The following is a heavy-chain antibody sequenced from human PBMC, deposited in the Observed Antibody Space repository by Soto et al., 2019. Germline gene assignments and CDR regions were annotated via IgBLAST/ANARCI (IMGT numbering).Heavy chain of an antibody. V-gene: IGHV3-73*01. CDR1: GFTFSGSA. CDR2: VRSKPNNYAT. J-gene: IGHJ4*02. D-gene: IGHD5-12*01. CDR3: SSTWGRVATTAEATRTYDY. Sequence: EVQLVESGGGLVQPGGSLKLSCAASGFTFSGSAMHWVRQASGKGLEWVGRVRSKPNNYATSYAASVKGRFTITRDASXTXAXRQMNSLKTEDTALYSCSSTWGRVATTAEATRTYDYWGQGTLVTVSS.